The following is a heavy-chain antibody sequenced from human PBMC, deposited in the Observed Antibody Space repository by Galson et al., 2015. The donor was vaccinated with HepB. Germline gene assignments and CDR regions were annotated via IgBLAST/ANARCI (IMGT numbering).Heavy chain of an antibody. CDR3: ARIYSSSNWYGKYFQH. D-gene: IGHD6-13*01. Sequence: SVKVSCKASGYTFTNYAMNWVRQAPGQGLEWMGWINTNTGNPTYAQGFTGRFVFSLDTSVTTAYLQISNLKAEDTAVYYCARIYSSSNWYGKYFQHWGQGTLVTVSS. CDR1: GYTFTNYA. J-gene: IGHJ1*01. V-gene: IGHV7-4-1*02. CDR2: INTNTGNP.